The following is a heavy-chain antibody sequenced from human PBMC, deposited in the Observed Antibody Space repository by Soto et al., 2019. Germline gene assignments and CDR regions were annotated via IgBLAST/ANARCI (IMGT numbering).Heavy chain of an antibody. J-gene: IGHJ4*02. CDR1: GYTFTGYY. CDR3: ARDGRDILPGYSHFDS. CDR2: INPNSGGT. Sequence: ASVKVSCTASGYTFTGYYMHWVRQAPGQGLEWMGWINPNSGGTNYAQKFQGWVTMTRDTSISTAYMELSRLRSDDTAVYYCARDGRDILPGYSHFDSWGQGTLVTVSS. D-gene: IGHD3-9*01. V-gene: IGHV1-2*04.